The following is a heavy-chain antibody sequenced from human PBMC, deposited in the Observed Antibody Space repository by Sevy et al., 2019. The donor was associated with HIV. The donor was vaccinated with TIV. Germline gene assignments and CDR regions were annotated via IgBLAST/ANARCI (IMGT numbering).Heavy chain of an antibody. CDR3: ARVSSWYLRYGMDV. D-gene: IGHD6-13*01. CDR1: GFTFASYD. CDR2: MNTNTGNT. V-gene: IGHV1-8*02. J-gene: IGHJ6*02. Sequence: ASVKVSCKASGFTFASYDIYWVRQATGQGLEWMGWMNTNTGNTGFPQKFQGSVTMTRNTSITTAYMELSNLRSEDTAVYYWARVSSWYLRYGMDVWGQGTTVTVSS.